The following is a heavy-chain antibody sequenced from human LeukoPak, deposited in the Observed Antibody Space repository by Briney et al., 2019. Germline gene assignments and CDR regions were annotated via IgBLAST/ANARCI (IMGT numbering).Heavy chain of an antibody. D-gene: IGHD3-9*01. CDR2: VYYSGST. J-gene: IGHJ6*02. CDR1: GGSISSYY. V-gene: IGHV4-59*01. CDR3: ARNPSYDILTGYSDYYGMDV. Sequence: SETLSLTCTVSGGSISSYYWTWIRQPPGKGLEWIGYVYYSGSTNYNPSLKSRVTISVDTSKNQFSLKLSSVTAADTAVYYCARNPSYDILTGYSDYYGMDVWGQGTTVTVSS.